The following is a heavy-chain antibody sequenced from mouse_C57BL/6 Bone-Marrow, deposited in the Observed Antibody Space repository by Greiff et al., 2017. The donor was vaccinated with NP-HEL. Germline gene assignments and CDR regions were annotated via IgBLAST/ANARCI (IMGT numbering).Heavy chain of an antibody. J-gene: IGHJ2*01. D-gene: IGHD2-1*01. CDR1: GFSLTSYG. V-gene: IGHV2-2*01. CDR3: ARNEDMGNFYFDD. CDR2: IWSGGST. Sequence: QVQLQQSGPGLVQPSQSLSITCTVSGFSLTSYGVHWVRQSPGKGLEWLGVIWSGGSTDYNAAFISRLSISKDNSKSQVFFKMNRLQADDTAIYYCARNEDMGNFYFDDWGQGTTLTVSS.